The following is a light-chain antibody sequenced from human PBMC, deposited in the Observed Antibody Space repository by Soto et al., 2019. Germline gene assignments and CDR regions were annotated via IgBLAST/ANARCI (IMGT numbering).Light chain of an antibody. CDR3: SSYTSSSLVV. CDR2: DVS. CDR1: NSDVGGYNY. J-gene: IGLJ2*01. V-gene: IGLV2-14*03. Sequence: QSVLTQPASVSGSPGQSITISCTGTNSDVGGYNYVSWYQQHPGKAPKLMIYDVSNRPSGVSNRFSASKSGNTASLTISGLQAEDEADYYCSSYTSSSLVVFGGGTKVTVL.